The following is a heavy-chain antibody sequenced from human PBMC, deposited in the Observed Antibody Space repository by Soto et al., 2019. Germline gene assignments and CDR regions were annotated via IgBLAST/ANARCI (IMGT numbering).Heavy chain of an antibody. V-gene: IGHV3-66*01. CDR2: IYGGGST. CDR3: ARDQHDYGEFFFEY. J-gene: IGHJ4*02. Sequence: EVQLVESGGGLVQPGGSLRLSCAASGFTVSSSYMSWVRQAPGKGLEWVSVIYGGGSTYYSDSVKGRFTISRDNSKNTLYLQMHSLRAEDTAVYYCARDQHDYGEFFFEYWGQGTLVTVSS. CDR1: GFTVSSSY. D-gene: IGHD4-17*01.